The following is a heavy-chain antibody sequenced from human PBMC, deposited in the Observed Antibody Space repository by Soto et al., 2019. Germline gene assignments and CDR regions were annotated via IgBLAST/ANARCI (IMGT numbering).Heavy chain of an antibody. V-gene: IGHV3-64*01. Sequence: GGSLRLSCAASGFTFSSYAMHWVRQAPGKGLEYVSAISSNGGSTYYANSVKGRFTITRDNSKTTLYLQMGSLRAEDMAFYYCARDIEVNDFWRCPDYWGHGTLVTVSS. J-gene: IGHJ4*01. CDR1: GFTFSSYA. D-gene: IGHD3-3*01. CDR2: ISSNGGST. CDR3: ARDIEVNDFWRCPDY.